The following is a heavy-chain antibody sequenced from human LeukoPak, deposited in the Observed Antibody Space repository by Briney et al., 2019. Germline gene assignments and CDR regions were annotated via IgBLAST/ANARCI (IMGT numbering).Heavy chain of an antibody. CDR2: IYHSGST. CDR1: GGSISSSNW. D-gene: IGHD3-10*01. J-gene: IGHJ6*02. Sequence: SETLSLTCAVSGGSISSSNWWSWVRQPPGKGLEWIGEIYHSGSTNYNPSLKSRVTIPVDKSKNQFSLKLSSVPAADTAVYYCARDRLRGSGSYYRSGMDVWGQGTTVTVSS. CDR3: ARDRLRGSGSYYRSGMDV. V-gene: IGHV4-4*02.